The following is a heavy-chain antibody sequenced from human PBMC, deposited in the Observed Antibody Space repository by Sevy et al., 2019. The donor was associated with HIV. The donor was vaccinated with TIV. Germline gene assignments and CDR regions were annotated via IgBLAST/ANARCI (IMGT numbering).Heavy chain of an antibody. V-gene: IGHV3-21*01. Sequence: GGSLRLSCAASGFTFSSYSMNWVRQAPGKGLEWVSSISSSSYIYYADSVKGRFTISRDNAKNSLYLQMNSLRAEDTAVYYCARDLNYYGSGSDGYWGQGTLVTVSS. CDR2: ISSSSYI. CDR3: ARDLNYYGSGSDGY. D-gene: IGHD3-10*01. J-gene: IGHJ4*02. CDR1: GFTFSSYS.